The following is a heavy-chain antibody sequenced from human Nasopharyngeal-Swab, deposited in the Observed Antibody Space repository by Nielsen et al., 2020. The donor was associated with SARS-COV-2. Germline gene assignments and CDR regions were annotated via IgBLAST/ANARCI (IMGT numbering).Heavy chain of an antibody. CDR2: IWYDGSNK. V-gene: IGHV3-33*01. CDR3: ARGIAAAGLDY. CDR1: GFTFSSYG. J-gene: IGHJ4*02. Sequence: GESLKISCAASGFTFSSYGMHWVRQAPGKGLEWVAVIWYDGSNKYYADSVKGRFTISRDNSKNTLYLQMNSLRAEDTAVYYCARGIAAAGLDYWGQGTLVTVSS. D-gene: IGHD6-13*01.